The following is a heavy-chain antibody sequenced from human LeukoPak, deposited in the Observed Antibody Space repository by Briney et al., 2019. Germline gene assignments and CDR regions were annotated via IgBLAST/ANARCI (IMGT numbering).Heavy chain of an antibody. CDR1: GFTLSSYW. D-gene: IGHD2-8*02. J-gene: IGHJ6*02. CDR2: IRQDGSEK. Sequence: GGSLRLSCAASGFTLSSYWMSWVRQAPGKGLEWVANIRQDGSEKYYVDSVKGRFTISRDNAKNSLYLQMNSLRAEDTAVYYCARDLVNYYYGMDVWGRGTTVTVSS. V-gene: IGHV3-7*01. CDR3: ARDLVNYYYGMDV.